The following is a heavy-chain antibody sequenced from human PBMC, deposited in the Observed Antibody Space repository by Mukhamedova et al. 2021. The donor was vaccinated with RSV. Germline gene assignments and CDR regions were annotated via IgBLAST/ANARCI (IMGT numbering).Heavy chain of an antibody. Sequence: GSTNYNPSLKSRVTISVDTSKNQFSLKLSSVTAADTAVYYCGYGSGSYALDYWGQGTLVTVSS. D-gene: IGHD3-10*01. J-gene: IGHJ4*02. V-gene: IGHV4-4*09. CDR2: GST. CDR3: GYGSGSYALDY.